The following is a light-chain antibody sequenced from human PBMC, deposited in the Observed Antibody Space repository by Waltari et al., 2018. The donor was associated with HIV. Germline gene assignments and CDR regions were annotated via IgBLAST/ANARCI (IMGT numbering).Light chain of an antibody. CDR1: RSNIGAQYA. CDR3: QSYDSSLSAWV. V-gene: IGLV1-40*01. J-gene: IGLJ3*02. Sequence: QSVLTQPPSVSGAPGQRVTISCTGSRSNIGAQYAFPWYQHVPGTAPKVLIYGNSDRPSGVPDRFSGSKSGTSASLVITGLQAEDEANYYCQSYDSSLSAWVFGGGTKLTVL. CDR2: GNS.